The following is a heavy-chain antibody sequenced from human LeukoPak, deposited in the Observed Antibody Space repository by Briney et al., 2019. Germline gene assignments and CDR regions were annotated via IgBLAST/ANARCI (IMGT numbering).Heavy chain of an antibody. Sequence: SETLSLTCAVYGVSFSGYYWSWIRQPPGKGLEWIGEINHSGSTNYNPSLKSRVTISVDTSKNQFSLKLSSVTAADTAVYYCARRFGYNWFDPWGQGTLVTVSS. CDR2: INHSGST. CDR1: GVSFSGYY. J-gene: IGHJ5*02. CDR3: ARRFGYNWFDP. V-gene: IGHV4-34*01. D-gene: IGHD3-10*01.